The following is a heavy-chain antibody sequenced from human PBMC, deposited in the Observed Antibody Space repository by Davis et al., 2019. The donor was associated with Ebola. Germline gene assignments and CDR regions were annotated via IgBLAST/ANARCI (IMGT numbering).Heavy chain of an antibody. CDR2: IYYSGST. CDR3: ARGSTVTTDY. V-gene: IGHV4-59*01. J-gene: IGHJ4*02. D-gene: IGHD4-17*01. Sequence: MPGGSLRLSCAVYGGSFSGYYWSWIRQPPGKGLEWIGYIYYSGSTNYNPSLKSRVTISVDTSKNQFSLKLSSVTAADTAVYYCARGSTVTTDYWGQGTLVTVSS. CDR1: GGSFSGYY.